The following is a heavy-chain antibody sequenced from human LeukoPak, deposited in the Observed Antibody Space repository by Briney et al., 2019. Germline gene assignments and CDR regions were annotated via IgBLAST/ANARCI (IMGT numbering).Heavy chain of an antibody. CDR2: IYYSGST. V-gene: IGHV4-39*01. CDR3: ARHERDSSSWSTGSY. Sequence: SETLSLTCTVSGGSISSSSYYWGWIRQPPGNGLEWIGSIYYSGSTYYNPSLKSRVTISVDTSKNQFSLKLSSVTAADTAVYYCARHERDSSSWSTGSYWGQGTLVTVSS. D-gene: IGHD6-13*01. CDR1: GGSISSSSYY. J-gene: IGHJ4*02.